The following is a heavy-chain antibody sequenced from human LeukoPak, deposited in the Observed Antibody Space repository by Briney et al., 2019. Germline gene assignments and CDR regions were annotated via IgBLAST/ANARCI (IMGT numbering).Heavy chain of an antibody. D-gene: IGHD3-10*01. CDR2: INTYNGNT. V-gene: IGHV1-18*01. CDR1: GYAFISYG. J-gene: IGHJ5*02. Sequence: ASVKVSRKACGYAFISYGISWLRQAPGQGLEWMGWINTYNGNTKYAQKLQDRISMTTNTFPSTVYMELKILRSDDTAVYYCARDGSGNWFDPWGQGTLVTVSS. CDR3: ARDGSGNWFDP.